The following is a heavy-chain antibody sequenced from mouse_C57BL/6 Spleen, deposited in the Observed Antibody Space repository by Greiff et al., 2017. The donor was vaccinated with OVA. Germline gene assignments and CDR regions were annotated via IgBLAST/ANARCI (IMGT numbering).Heavy chain of an antibody. CDR3: ARGGYYGNYEDAMDY. Sequence: EVQLQQSGAELVKPGASVKLSCTASGFNIKDYYMHWVQQRTEQGLEWIGRFDPEDGETNSAPQFPGKATITADPSSNTAYLQLSSLTSDDTAVYDCARGGYYGNYEDAMDYWGQGTSVTVSS. V-gene: IGHV14-2*01. J-gene: IGHJ4*01. D-gene: IGHD2-1*01. CDR1: GFNIKDYY. CDR2: FDPEDGET.